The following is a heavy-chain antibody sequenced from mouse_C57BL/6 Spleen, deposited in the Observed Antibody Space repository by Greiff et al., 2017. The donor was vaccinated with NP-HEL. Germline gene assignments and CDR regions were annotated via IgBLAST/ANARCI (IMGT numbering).Heavy chain of an antibody. V-gene: IGHV5-6*02. CDR1: GFTFSSYG. Sequence: DVMLVESGGDLVKPGGSLKLSCAASGFTFSSYGMSWVRQTPDKRLEWVATISSGGSYTYYPDSVKGRFTISRDNAKNTLYLQMSSLKSEDTAMYYCARRDNYFDYWGQGTTLTVSS. CDR2: ISSGGSYT. CDR3: ARRDNYFDY. J-gene: IGHJ2*01.